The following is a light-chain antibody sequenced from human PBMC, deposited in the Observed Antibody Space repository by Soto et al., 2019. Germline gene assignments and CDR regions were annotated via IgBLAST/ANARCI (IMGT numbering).Light chain of an antibody. CDR2: AAS. J-gene: IGKJ4*01. Sequence: IHLHPSPSSVPASVGDRVAIPCLRSQAGSTWLAWYQQKPGDAPKLLIYAASTWESGVPYRFSGSGSGTDFTLTIRSLQPEDFAVYYCQQYNSSPRTFGGGTKVDIK. CDR3: QQYNSSPRT. CDR1: QAGSTW. V-gene: IGKV1-12*01.